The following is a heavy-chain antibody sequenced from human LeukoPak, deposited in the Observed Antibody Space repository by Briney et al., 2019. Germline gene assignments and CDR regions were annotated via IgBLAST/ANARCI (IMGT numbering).Heavy chain of an antibody. J-gene: IGHJ6*03. V-gene: IGHV3-30-3*01. CDR2: ISYDGYNK. D-gene: IGHD2-2*01. Sequence: GGSLRLSCAASGFIFSNYAMHWVRQAPGKGLEWVAVISYDGYNKYYTDSVKGRFTISRDNSKNTLYLQMNSLRAEDTAVYYCAKGYYCSSTSCYRNYYYYYMDVWGKGTTVTVSS. CDR1: GFIFSNYA. CDR3: AKGYYCSSTSCYRNYYYYYMDV.